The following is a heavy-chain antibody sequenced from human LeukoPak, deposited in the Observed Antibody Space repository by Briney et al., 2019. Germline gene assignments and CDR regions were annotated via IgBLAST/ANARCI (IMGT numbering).Heavy chain of an antibody. D-gene: IGHD4-11*01. J-gene: IGHJ4*02. CDR2: IYYSGST. CDR3: ARDRPAYSRVFDY. CDR1: GGSISSGSYY. V-gene: IGHV4-39*07. Sequence: SETLSLTCTVSGGSISSGSYYWGWIRQPPGKGLEWIGSIYYSGSTYYNPSLKNRVTISVDTSKNQFSLKLSSVTAADTAMYYCARDRPAYSRVFDYWGQGTLVTVSS.